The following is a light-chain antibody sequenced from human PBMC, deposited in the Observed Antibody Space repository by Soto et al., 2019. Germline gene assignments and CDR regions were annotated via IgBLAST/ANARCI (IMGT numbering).Light chain of an antibody. J-gene: IGKJ4*01. CDR3: QQYFRTPIT. CDR2: WAS. CDR1: QSVLYSSNNKNY. V-gene: IGKV4-1*01. Sequence: DIVLTQSPDSLAVSLGGRATINCRSSQSVLYSSNNKNYLAWYQQKAGQPPRLLINWASTRDSGVPERLSGRGSGTDFTLNIRGMQDEDAAVYSCQQYFRTPITFSGGTKGDIK.